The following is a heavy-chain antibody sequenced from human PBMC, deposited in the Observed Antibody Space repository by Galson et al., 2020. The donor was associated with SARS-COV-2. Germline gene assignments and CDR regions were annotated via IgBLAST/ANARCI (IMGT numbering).Heavy chain of an antibody. Sequence: SETLYLTCTVSGGSISGRSAYYWAWIRQHPGKGLEWIATIANSGSTYYNPSLKSRATVSMDTPKSQFSLKLTSVTAADTAVYYCARRSTNGWFLLPRVGGRGGHFDYWGQGHLVTVSS. CDR2: IANSGST. CDR1: GGSISGRSAYY. J-gene: IGHJ4*02. V-gene: IGHV4-39*07. D-gene: IGHD6-19*01. CDR3: ARRSTNGWFLLPRVGGRGGHFDY.